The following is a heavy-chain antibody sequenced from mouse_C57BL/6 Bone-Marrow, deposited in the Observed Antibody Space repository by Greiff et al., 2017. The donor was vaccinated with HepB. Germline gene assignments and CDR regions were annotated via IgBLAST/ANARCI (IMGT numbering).Heavy chain of an antibody. CDR1: GYTFTSYT. J-gene: IGHJ3*01. Sequence: QVHVKQSGAELARPGASVKMSCKASGYTFTSYTMHWVKQRPGQGLEWIGYINPSSGYTKYNQKFKDKATLTADKSSSTAYMQLSSLTSEDSAVYYCASSLLLLRSSGGFAYWGQGTLVTVSA. D-gene: IGHD1-1*01. CDR2: INPSSGYT. V-gene: IGHV1-4*01. CDR3: ASSLLLLRSSGGFAY.